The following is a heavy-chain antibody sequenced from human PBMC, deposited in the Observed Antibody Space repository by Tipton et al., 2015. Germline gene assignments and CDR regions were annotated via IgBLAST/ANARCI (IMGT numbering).Heavy chain of an antibody. D-gene: IGHD2-15*01. Sequence: TLSLTCTVSGDSMSRGTHYWSWIRQHPGKDLEWIGYIYYSGTTYYNPSLKSRLTMSLDRSKSHFSLQLSSATAADTAVYFCARSEDTYIDYWGQGTLVTVSS. J-gene: IGHJ4*02. CDR3: ARSEDTYIDY. CDR2: IYYSGTT. CDR1: GDSMSRGTHY. V-gene: IGHV4-31*03.